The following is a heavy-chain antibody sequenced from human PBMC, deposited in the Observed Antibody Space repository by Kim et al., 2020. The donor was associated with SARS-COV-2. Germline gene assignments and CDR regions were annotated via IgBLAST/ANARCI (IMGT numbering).Heavy chain of an antibody. V-gene: IGHV3-23*03. J-gene: IGHJ4*02. D-gene: IGHD4-17*01. CDR3: AKAYGDYADLYFDY. CDR2: IYSGGSST. Sequence: GGSLRLSCAASGFTFSSYAMSWVRQAPGKGLEWVSVIYSGGSSTYYADSVKGRFTISRDNSKNTLYLQMNSLRAEDTAVYYCAKAYGDYADLYFDYWGQGNPVPV. CDR1: GFTFSSYA.